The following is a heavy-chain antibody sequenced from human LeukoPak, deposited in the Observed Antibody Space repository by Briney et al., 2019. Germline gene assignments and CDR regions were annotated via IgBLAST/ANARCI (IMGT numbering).Heavy chain of an antibody. D-gene: IGHD6-6*01. CDR1: GLLFISYN. Sequence: GGSLRLSCAACGLLFISYNMHWVRQAAGKGLEWVSGISWNSGSIGYADSVKGRFTISRDNAKNSLYLQMNSLRAEDMALYYCAKDLGSSAPGEAFDIWGQGTMVTVSS. CDR2: ISWNSGSI. CDR3: AKDLGSSAPGEAFDI. V-gene: IGHV3-9*03. J-gene: IGHJ3*02.